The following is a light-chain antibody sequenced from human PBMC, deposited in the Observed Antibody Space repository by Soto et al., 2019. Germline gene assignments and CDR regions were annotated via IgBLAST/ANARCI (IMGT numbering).Light chain of an antibody. CDR3: QQYNVWPLT. CDR2: VAS. V-gene: IGKV3D-15*01. J-gene: IGKJ4*01. Sequence: EIVMTQSPATLSVCPGETATLSCRASQSVSSNFAWYQQKPGQTPKLLIYVASTRATGIPARFSGSGSGTEFTLTISSLQSEDFAVYYCQQYNVWPLTFGGGTKVEFK. CDR1: QSVSSN.